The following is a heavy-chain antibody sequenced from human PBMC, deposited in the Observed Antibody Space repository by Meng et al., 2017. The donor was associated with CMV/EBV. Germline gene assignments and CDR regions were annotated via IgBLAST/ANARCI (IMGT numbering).Heavy chain of an antibody. V-gene: IGHV1-2*02. J-gene: IGHJ5*02. CDR3: ARKAEVVVVPAATLENNWFDP. Sequence: ASVKVSCKASGYTFTGYYMHWVRQAPGQGLEWMGWINPNSGGTNYAQKFQGRVTMTRDTSISTAYMELSRLRSDDTAVYYGARKAEVVVVPAATLENNWFDPWGQGTLVTVSS. D-gene: IGHD2-2*01. CDR1: GYTFTGYY. CDR2: INPNSGGT.